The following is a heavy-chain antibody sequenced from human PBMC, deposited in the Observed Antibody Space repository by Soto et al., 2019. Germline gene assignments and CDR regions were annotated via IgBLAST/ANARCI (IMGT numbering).Heavy chain of an antibody. CDR1: GFTFSSYG. Sequence: GGSLRLSCAASGFTFSSYGMHWVRQAPGKGLEWVAVISYDGSNKYYADSVKGRFTISRDNSKNTLYLQMNSLRAEDTALYYCAKAEAAAGFDYWGQGTLVTVSS. CDR3: AKAEAAAGFDY. J-gene: IGHJ4*02. CDR2: ISYDGSNK. D-gene: IGHD6-13*01. V-gene: IGHV3-30*18.